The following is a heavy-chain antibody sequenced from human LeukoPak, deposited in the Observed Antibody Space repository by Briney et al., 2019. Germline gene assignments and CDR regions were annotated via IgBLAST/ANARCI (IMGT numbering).Heavy chain of an antibody. CDR2: ISSDEMNI. CDR1: GFTFSRYW. Sequence: GGSLRLSCAASGFTFSRYWMHWVRQVPGKGLVWVSRISSDEMNIIYADSVKGRFTISRDNAKSTLYLEMNSLRAEDTAVYFCSRDQTTAGPSTVDCWGQGTLVTVSP. J-gene: IGHJ4*02. V-gene: IGHV3-74*01. CDR3: SRDQTTAGPSTVDC. D-gene: IGHD4-17*01.